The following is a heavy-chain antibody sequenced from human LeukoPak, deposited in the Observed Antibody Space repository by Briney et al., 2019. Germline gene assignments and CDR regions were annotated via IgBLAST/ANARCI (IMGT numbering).Heavy chain of an antibody. D-gene: IGHD1-26*01. CDR3: ARKLVGAFDY. V-gene: IGHV4-38-2*02. Sequence: NPSETLSLTCTVSGYSISTGYYWGWIRPPPGKGLEWIGSIYHSGSTYYSSSLKSRVTISVDTSKNQFSLKLSSVTAADTAVYYCARKLVGAFDYWGQGTLVTVSS. CDR1: GYSISTGYY. CDR2: IYHSGST. J-gene: IGHJ4*02.